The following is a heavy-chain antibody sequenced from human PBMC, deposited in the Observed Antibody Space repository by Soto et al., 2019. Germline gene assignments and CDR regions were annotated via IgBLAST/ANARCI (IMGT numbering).Heavy chain of an antibody. CDR3: ARRRIVPTTNFDY. Sequence: PSETLSLTCTVSGDSISSSSFYWGWIRQPPGKGLERIGHIFHTGATYQNPTLTSRLRMSVDTSKNQFSLNLSSVTATDTAIYYCARRRIVPTTNFDYWGQGTLVTVSS. CDR2: IFHTGAT. J-gene: IGHJ4*02. D-gene: IGHD2-21*01. CDR1: GDSISSSSFY. V-gene: IGHV4-39*01.